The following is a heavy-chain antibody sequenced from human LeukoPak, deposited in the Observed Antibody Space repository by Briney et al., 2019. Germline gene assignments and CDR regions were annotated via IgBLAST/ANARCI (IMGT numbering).Heavy chain of an antibody. CDR1: GFTFSSYS. CDR2: ISSSSSYI. V-gene: IGHV3-21*01. J-gene: IGHJ3*02. Sequence: GESLRLSCAASGFTFSSYSMNWVRQAPGKGLEWVSSISSSSSYICYADSVKGRFTISRDNAKNSLYLQMNSLRAEDTAVYCCARDCSRYSYGYDAFDIWGQGIMVTVSS. D-gene: IGHD5-18*01. CDR3: ARDCSRYSYGYDAFDI.